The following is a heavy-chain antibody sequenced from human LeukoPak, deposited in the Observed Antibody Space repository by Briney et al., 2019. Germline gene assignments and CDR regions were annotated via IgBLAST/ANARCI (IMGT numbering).Heavy chain of an antibody. CDR1: GFTFSSYA. J-gene: IGHJ4*02. CDR2: ISGSGGST. Sequence: GGSLRLSCAASGFTFSSYAMSWVRQAPGKGLEWVSAISGSGGSTYYADSVKGRFTISRDNSKNTLYLQMNSLRAEDTAVYYCAKSPTGYCSSTSCCIYFDYWGQGTLVTVSS. CDR3: AKSPTGYCSSTSCCIYFDY. D-gene: IGHD2-2*01. V-gene: IGHV3-23*01.